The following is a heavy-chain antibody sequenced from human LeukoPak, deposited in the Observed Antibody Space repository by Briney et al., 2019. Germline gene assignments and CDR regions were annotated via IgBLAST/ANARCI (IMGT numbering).Heavy chain of an antibody. Sequence: PGGSLRLSCAASGFTFSSYAMSWVRQAPGKGLEWVSAISGSGGSTYYADSVKGRFTISRDNSENTLYLQMNSLRAEDTAVYYCTKLEMASRLGYWGQGTLVTVSS. D-gene: IGHD1-1*01. CDR1: GFTFSSYA. V-gene: IGHV3-23*01. CDR2: ISGSGGST. CDR3: TKLEMASRLGY. J-gene: IGHJ4*02.